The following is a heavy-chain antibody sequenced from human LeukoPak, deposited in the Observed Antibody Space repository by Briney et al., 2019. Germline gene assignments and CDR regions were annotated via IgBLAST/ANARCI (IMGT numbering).Heavy chain of an antibody. CDR3: AKSPVSSCRGSFCYPFDY. V-gene: IGHV3-23*01. Sequence: GGSLRLSCAASGFTFSTYAMSWVRQIPGKGLEWVSAISGSDDGTYYADSVKGRFTIFRDNSRNTLYLQMNTLRAEDTAVYFCAKSPVSSCRGSFCYPFDYWGQGNLVTVSS. CDR1: GFTFSTYA. CDR2: ISGSDDGT. D-gene: IGHD2-15*01. J-gene: IGHJ4*02.